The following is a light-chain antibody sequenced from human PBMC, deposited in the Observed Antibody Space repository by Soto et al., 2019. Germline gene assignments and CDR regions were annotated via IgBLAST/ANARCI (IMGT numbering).Light chain of an antibody. Sequence: QSALTQPASVSGSPGQSITISCTGTSSDVGGYNYVSWYQQHPGKAPKLMIYEVSNRPSGVSNRFSGSKSGNTASLTISGLQAEDEADYYCSSYTSSSLYVFG. CDR1: SSDVGGYNY. J-gene: IGLJ1*01. CDR2: EVS. V-gene: IGLV2-14*01. CDR3: SSYTSSSLYV.